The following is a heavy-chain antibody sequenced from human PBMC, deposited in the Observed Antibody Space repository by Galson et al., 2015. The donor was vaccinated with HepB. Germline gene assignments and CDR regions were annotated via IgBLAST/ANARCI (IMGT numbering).Heavy chain of an antibody. CDR3: ARGNSITYRFYGMDV. D-gene: IGHD5-24*01. V-gene: IGHV3-30-3*01. J-gene: IGHJ6*02. CDR2: MSFDGSSK. Sequence: SLRLSCAASGFSFSSYSIHWVRQSPGKGLEWVAVMSFDGSSKDYADSVKGRFTTSRDNSKNTLDLQMNSLRVEDTAVYYCARGNSITYRFYGMDVWGQGTTVTVSS. CDR1: GFSFSSYS.